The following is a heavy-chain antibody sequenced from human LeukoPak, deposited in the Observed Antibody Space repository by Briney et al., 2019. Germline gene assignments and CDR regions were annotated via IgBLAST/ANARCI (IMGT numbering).Heavy chain of an antibody. V-gene: IGHV3-21*04. J-gene: IGHJ4*02. CDR1: GFTVSSNY. D-gene: IGHD6-13*01. CDR3: AKEGSSSWYTPRGVDY. Sequence: GGSLRLSCAASGFTVSSNYMSWVRQAPGKGLEWVSSISSSSSYIYYADSVKGRFTISRDNSKNTLYLQMNSLRAEDTAVYYCAKEGSSSWYTPRGVDYWGQGTLATVSS. CDR2: ISSSSSYI.